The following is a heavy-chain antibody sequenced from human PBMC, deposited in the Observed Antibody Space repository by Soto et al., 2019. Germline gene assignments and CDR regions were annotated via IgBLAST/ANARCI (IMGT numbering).Heavy chain of an antibody. V-gene: IGHV1-46*01. Sequence: ASVKVSCKASGYTFTSYYMHWVRQAPGQGLEWMGIINPSGGSTSYAQKFQGRVTMTRDTSTSTVYMELSSLRSEDTAVYYCARDLIVVVPAAIAYYYYSMDVWGQGTTVTVSS. D-gene: IGHD2-2*02. CDR3: ARDLIVVVPAAIAYYYYSMDV. CDR1: GYTFTSYY. J-gene: IGHJ6*02. CDR2: INPSGGST.